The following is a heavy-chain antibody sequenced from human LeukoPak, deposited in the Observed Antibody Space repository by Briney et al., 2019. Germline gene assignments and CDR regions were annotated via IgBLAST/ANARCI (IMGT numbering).Heavy chain of an antibody. CDR2: IWYDGSNK. Sequence: PGRSLRLSCAASGFTFSSYGMHWVRQAPGKGLEWVAVIWYDGSNKYYADSVKGRLTISRDNSKNTLYLQMNSLRAEDTAVYYCARDLQAAAGYNWFDPWGQGTLITVSS. CDR3: ARDLQAAAGYNWFDP. CDR1: GFTFSSYG. D-gene: IGHD6-13*01. J-gene: IGHJ5*02. V-gene: IGHV3-33*01.